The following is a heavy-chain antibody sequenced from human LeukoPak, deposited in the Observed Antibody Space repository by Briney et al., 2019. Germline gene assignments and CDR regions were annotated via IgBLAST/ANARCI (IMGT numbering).Heavy chain of an antibody. D-gene: IGHD2-2*01. J-gene: IGHJ3*02. CDR3: ATESRYCSSTSCPTDAFDI. Sequence: GASVKVSCKASGYTFTSYGISWVRQAPGQGLEWMGWISAYNGNTNYAQKLQGRVTMTTDTSTSTAYMELRSLRSDDTAVYYCATESRYCSSTSCPTDAFDIWGQGTMVTVSS. V-gene: IGHV1-18*01. CDR1: GYTFTSYG. CDR2: ISAYNGNT.